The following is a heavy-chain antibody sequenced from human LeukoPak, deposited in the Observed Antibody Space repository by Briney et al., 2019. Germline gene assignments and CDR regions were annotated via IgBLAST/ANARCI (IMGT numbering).Heavy chain of an antibody. J-gene: IGHJ3*02. Sequence: SETLSLTCAVYGGSFSGYYWSWIRQPPGKGLEWIGEINHSGSTNYNPSLKSRVTISVDTSKNQFSLKLSSVTAADTAVYYCARSCSGGSCYSTAFDIWGQGTMVTVSS. D-gene: IGHD2-15*01. CDR1: GGSFSGYY. CDR3: ARSCSGGSCYSTAFDI. V-gene: IGHV4-34*01. CDR2: INHSGST.